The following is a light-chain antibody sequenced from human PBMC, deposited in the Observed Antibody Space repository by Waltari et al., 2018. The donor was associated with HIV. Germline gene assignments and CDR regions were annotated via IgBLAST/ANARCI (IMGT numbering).Light chain of an antibody. CDR2: KDI. J-gene: IGLJ3*02. CDR3: QSTDFDGTWV. V-gene: IGLV3-25*03. CDR1: ALPKKY. Sequence: SYDLTQTPSLSVSPGQTARINCSRGALPKKYSSWYRQKAGQAPVLLIYKDIERPSGIPERISGSGSGTGITLTISGVQAEDEGEYFCQSTDFDGTWVFGGGTRLTVL.